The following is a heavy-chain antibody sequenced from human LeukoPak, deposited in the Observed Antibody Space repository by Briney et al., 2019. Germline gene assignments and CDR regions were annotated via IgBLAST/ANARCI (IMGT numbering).Heavy chain of an antibody. CDR1: GDSISSGDYY. CDR2: IYTSGST. V-gene: IGHV4-61*02. J-gene: IGHJ3*02. CDR3: ARGPYKYDGSGAFDI. Sequence: SETLSLTCTVSGDSISSGDYYWSWIRQPAGKGLEWIGRIYTSGSTNYNHSLKSRVTISVDTSKNHFSLKLTSVTAADTAVYYCARGPYKYDGSGAFDIWGQGTMVTVSS. D-gene: IGHD3-22*01.